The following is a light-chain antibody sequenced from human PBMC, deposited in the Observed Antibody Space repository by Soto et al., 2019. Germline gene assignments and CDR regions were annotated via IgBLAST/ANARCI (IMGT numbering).Light chain of an antibody. J-gene: IGKJ1*01. CDR2: KTS. Sequence: DIQVTQSPSTLSASVGDRVTITCRASQSISSWLAWYQQKPGKAPKLLIYKTSTLESGVPSRFSGSGSGTEFTLTISSLQPDDFATYYCQQYHNYWTFGQGTKVEIK. CDR3: QQYHNYWT. CDR1: QSISSW. V-gene: IGKV1-5*03.